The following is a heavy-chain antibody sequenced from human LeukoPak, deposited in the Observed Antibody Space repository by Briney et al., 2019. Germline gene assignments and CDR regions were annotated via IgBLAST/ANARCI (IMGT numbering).Heavy chain of an antibody. D-gene: IGHD3-22*01. Sequence: PGGSLRLSCAASGFTFSSYAMHWVRQAPGKGLEWVAVISYDGSNKYYADSVKGRFTISRDNSKNTLYLQMNSLRAEDTAVYYCAKDRNYYDSSGYFRWGQGTLVTVSS. J-gene: IGHJ4*02. CDR3: AKDRNYYDSSGYFR. V-gene: IGHV3-30-3*01. CDR2: ISYDGSNK. CDR1: GFTFSSYA.